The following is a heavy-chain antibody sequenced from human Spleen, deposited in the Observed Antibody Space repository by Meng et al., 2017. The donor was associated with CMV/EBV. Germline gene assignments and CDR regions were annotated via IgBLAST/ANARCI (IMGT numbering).Heavy chain of an antibody. CDR1: GFTFSPYG. V-gene: IGHV3-21*05. Sequence: GGSLRLSCAASGFTFSPYGMNWVRQAPGKGLEWVSYISTSGSSIYYADSVKVRFTIYRDNAKNSLYLQMNSLRADETAVYYCARGFLVVPAAYDYWGQGTLVTVSS. CDR2: ISTSGSSI. D-gene: IGHD2-2*01. J-gene: IGHJ4*02. CDR3: ARGFLVVPAAYDY.